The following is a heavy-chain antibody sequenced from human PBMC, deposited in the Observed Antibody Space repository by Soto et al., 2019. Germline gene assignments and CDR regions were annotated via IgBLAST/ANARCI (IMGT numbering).Heavy chain of an antibody. V-gene: IGHV3-74*01. J-gene: IGHJ3*01. D-gene: IGHD6-19*01. CDR3: ARHITVEGGGFAL. Sequence: EVQLLESGGGLVQPGASLRLSCVASGFTFSDYWIHWVRQGPGKGLVWVARIERNALTTRYAVSVKGRFTISRNNARNTGLLEMNGLPVEDTAMSYCARHITVEGGGFALWGQGTMVTVSS. CDR1: GFTFSDYW. CDR2: IERNALTT.